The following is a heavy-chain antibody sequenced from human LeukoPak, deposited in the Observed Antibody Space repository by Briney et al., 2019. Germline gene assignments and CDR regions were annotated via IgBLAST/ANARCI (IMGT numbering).Heavy chain of an antibody. CDR1: GFTFDDYA. CDR3: AKDLLKLRLGELSSYFDY. J-gene: IGHJ4*02. Sequence: GRSLRLSCAASGFTFDDYAMHWVRQAPGKGLEWVSGISWNSGSIGYADSVKGRFTISRDNAKNSLYLQMNSLRAEDTALYYCAKDLLKLRLGELSSYFDYWGQGTLVTVSS. CDR2: ISWNSGSI. V-gene: IGHV3-9*01. D-gene: IGHD3-16*02.